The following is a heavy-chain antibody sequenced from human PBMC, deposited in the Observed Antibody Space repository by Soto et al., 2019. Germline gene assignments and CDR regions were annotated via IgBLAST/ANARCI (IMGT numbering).Heavy chain of an antibody. CDR1: GFTFSSYG. D-gene: IGHD3-22*01. V-gene: IGHV3-33*01. J-gene: IGHJ6*02. CDR3: ARAEYYYDSSGYYSEDYYGMDV. Sequence: GGSLRLSCAASGFTFSSYGMHWVRQAPGKGLEWVAVIWYDGSNKYYADSVKGRFTISRDNSKNTLYLQMNSLRAEDTAVYYCARAEYYYDSSGYYSEDYYGMDVWGQGTTVTVSS. CDR2: IWYDGSNK.